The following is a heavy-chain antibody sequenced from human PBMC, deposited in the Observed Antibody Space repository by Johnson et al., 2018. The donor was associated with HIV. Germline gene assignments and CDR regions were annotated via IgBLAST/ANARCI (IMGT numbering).Heavy chain of an antibody. CDR3: TTDDEAFDI. CDR2: ISSSGSTI. CDR1: GFTFSDHY. Sequence: QVQLVESGGGLVKPGGSLRLSCVGSGFTFSDHYMSWVRQAPGKGLEWVSFISSSGSTIYYSDSVKGRFTISRDNAKNSLYLQMNSLKTEDTAVYYCTTDDEAFDIWGQGTMVTVSS. V-gene: IGHV3-11*01. J-gene: IGHJ3*02.